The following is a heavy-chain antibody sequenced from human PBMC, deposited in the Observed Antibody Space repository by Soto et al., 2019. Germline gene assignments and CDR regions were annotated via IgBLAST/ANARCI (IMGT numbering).Heavy chain of an antibody. J-gene: IGHJ5*02. CDR1: GGSISSGGYS. CDR3: ARDRHNNFFDP. V-gene: IGHV4-31*11. CDR2: IYYSGST. D-gene: IGHD6-6*01. Sequence: SETLSLTCAASGGSISSGGYSWSWIRQSPGKGLEWIGYIYYSGSTYYNPSLESRVAISLDTSRSQFSLTLHSVTAADTAIYYCARDRHNNFFDPWGQGTLVTVSS.